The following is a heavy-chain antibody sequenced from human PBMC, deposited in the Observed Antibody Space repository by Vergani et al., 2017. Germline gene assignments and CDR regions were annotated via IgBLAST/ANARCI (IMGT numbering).Heavy chain of an antibody. CDR1: GGSFSGYY. V-gene: IGHV4-34*01. J-gene: IGHJ5*02. Sequence: QVQLQQWGAGLLKPSETLSLTCAVYGGSFSGYYWSWIRQPPGKGLEWIGEINHSGSTNYNPSLKSRVTISVDTSKNQFSLKLSSVTAADTAVYYCARKVLVVVPAAHLINPTRRGWFDPWSQGTLVTVSS. CDR3: ARKVLVVVPAAHLINPTRRGWFDP. D-gene: IGHD2-2*01. CDR2: INHSGST.